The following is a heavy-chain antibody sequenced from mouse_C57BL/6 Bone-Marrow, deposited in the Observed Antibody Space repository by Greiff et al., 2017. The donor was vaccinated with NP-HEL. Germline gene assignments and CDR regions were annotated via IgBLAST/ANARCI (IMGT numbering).Heavy chain of an antibody. CDR3: ARYDTWFAY. V-gene: IGHV7-3*01. Sequence: EVKLQESGGGLVQPGGSLSLSCAASGFTFTDYYMSWVRQPPGKALEWLGFIRNKANGYTTEYSASVKGRFTISRDNSQSILYLQMNALRAEDSATYYCARYDTWFAYWGQGTLVTVSA. CDR1: GFTFTDYY. J-gene: IGHJ3*01. CDR2: IRNKANGYTT.